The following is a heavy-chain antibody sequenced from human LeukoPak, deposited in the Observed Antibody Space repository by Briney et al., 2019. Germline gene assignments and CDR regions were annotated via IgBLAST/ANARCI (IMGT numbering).Heavy chain of an antibody. V-gene: IGHV4-61*02. J-gene: IGHJ3*02. CDR3: VRYYDYVWGSYRDTDRFDI. CDR1: GGSISSGSYY. CDR2: VYTTGST. Sequence: SQTLSLTCTVYGGSISSGSYYWSWIRQPAEKGLEWIGRVYTTGSTNYNPSLKSRVTISLDTSKNQFSLKLSSVTAADTAVYYCVRYYDYVWGSYRDTDRFDIWGQGTMVTVSS. D-gene: IGHD3-16*02.